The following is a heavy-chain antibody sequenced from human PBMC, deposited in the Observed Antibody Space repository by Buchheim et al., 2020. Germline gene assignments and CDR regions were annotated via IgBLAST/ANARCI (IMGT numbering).Heavy chain of an antibody. Sequence: EVQLVESGGGLVQPGGSLRLSCAASGFTFSSYWMHWVRQAPGKGLVWVSRINSDGSSTSYADSVKGRFTISRDNAKNTVYLQMNSLRAEDTAVYYCARLHCSGGSCYYYYYGMDVWGQGTT. D-gene: IGHD2-15*01. CDR3: ARLHCSGGSCYYYYYGMDV. V-gene: IGHV3-74*01. CDR2: INSDGSST. J-gene: IGHJ6*02. CDR1: GFTFSSYW.